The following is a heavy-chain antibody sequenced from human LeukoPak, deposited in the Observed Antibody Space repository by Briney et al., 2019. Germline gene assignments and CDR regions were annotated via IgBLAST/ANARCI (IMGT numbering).Heavy chain of an antibody. Sequence: SETLSLTCTVSGGSISSYYWSWIRQPPGKGLEWIGYIYYSGSTNYNPSLKSRVTISVDTSKNQFSLKLSSVTAADTAVYYCARGDNYGYRYWGQGTLVTVSS. CDR3: ARGDNYGYRY. V-gene: IGHV4-59*12. CDR2: IYYSGST. CDR1: GGSISSYY. J-gene: IGHJ4*02. D-gene: IGHD5-18*01.